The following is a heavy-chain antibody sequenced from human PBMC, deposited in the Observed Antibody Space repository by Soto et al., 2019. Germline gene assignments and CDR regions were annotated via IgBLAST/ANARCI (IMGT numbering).Heavy chain of an antibody. CDR1: GYTFTAYY. CDR3: ARNLDYYYGPGSGNGHGF. V-gene: IGHV1-2*02. J-gene: IGHJ6*02. CDR2: INPKFGDT. Sequence: QVQLVQSGAEVKEPGDSVRVSCEASGYTFTAYYIHWVRQAPGQGLEWMGWINPKFGDTTYAQDFKGRVTLPRDMSISTVSMELRRLTSDDTAIYYCARNLDYYYGPGSGNGHGFWGQGTTVTVFS. D-gene: IGHD3-10*01.